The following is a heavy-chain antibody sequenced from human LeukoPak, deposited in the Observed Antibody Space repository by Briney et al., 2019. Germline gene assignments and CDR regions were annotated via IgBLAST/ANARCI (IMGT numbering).Heavy chain of an antibody. CDR1: GITFRSNA. D-gene: IGHD1-26*01. CDR3: ARGLLGAPTTYFDH. V-gene: IGHV3-30-3*01. CDR2: ITYDGSTK. Sequence: GGSLRLSCAASGITFRSNAMHWVRQAPGKGLEWVAVITYDGSTKYYADSVKGRFTISRDNSKNTLYLQMNSLRAEDTAVYYCARGLLGAPTTYFDHWGQGTLVTVSS. J-gene: IGHJ4*02.